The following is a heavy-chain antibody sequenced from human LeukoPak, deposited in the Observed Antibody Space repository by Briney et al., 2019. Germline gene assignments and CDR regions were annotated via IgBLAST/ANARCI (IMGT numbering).Heavy chain of an antibody. Sequence: GGALRLSCAAPGFTFSNYGMHWVRQAPGKGVEWVAVIWSGGTDKYYADSVKGRFTVSRDNSKNTLYLQMNSLRAEDTAVYYWGKRLTSWELEYWGQGTLVTVSS. V-gene: IGHV3-30*02. D-gene: IGHD1-26*01. CDR1: GFTFSNYG. CDR2: IWSGGTDK. J-gene: IGHJ4*02. CDR3: GKRLTSWELEY.